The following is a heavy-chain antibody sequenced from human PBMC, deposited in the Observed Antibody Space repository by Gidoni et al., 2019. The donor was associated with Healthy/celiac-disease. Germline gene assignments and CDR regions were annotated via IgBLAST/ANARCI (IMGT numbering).Heavy chain of an antibody. CDR1: GFTFRSHS. D-gene: IGHD6-13*01. J-gene: IGHJ3*02. CDR2: ISSSSSYI. Sequence: EVQLVESGGGLVQPGGSLILSCAASGFTFRSHSMNWVRQAPGKGLEWVSSISSSSSYIYYADSVKGRFTISRDNAKNSLYLQMNSLRAEDTAVYYCARGIKQQLALHDAFDIWGQGTMVTVSS. V-gene: IGHV3-21*01. CDR3: ARGIKQQLALHDAFDI.